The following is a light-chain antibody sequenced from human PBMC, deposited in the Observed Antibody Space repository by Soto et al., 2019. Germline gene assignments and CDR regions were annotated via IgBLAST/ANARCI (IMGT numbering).Light chain of an antibody. CDR2: DVS. Sequence: QSALTQPRSVSGSPGQSVTISCTGTSSDVNVYNYVSWYQQHPGKAPKLMIYDVSKRPSGVPDRFSGSKSGNTASLTISGLQAEDEADYYCAAWDDSLNGWVFGGGTKLTVL. CDR3: AAWDDSLNGWV. J-gene: IGLJ3*02. V-gene: IGLV2-11*01. CDR1: SSDVNVYNY.